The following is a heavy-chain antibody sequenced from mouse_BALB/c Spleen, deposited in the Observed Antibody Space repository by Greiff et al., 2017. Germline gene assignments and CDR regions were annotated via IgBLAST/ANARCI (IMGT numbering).Heavy chain of an antibody. CDR3: ARYNYAMDY. CDR1: GFSLTGYG. J-gene: IGHJ4*01. CDR2: IWGDGST. Sequence: VMLVESGPGLVAPSQSLSITCTVSGFSLTGYGVNWVRQPPGKGLEWLGMIWGDGSTDYNSALKSRLSISKDNSKSQVFLKMNSLQTDDTAKYYSARYNYAMDYWGQGTSVTVSS. V-gene: IGHV2-6-7*01.